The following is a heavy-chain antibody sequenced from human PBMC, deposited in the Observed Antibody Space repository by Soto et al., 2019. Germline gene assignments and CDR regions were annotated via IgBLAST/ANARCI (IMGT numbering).Heavy chain of an antibody. CDR2: ISYDGSNK. CDR1: GFTFSSYG. CDR3: AKDGNPQAYCSGGSCYSKDLYYYYYGMGV. D-gene: IGHD2-15*01. Sequence: QPGGSLRLSCAASGFTFSSYGMHWVRQAPGKGLEWVAVISYDGSNKYYADSVKGRFTISRDNSKNTLYLQMNSLRAEDTAVYYCAKDGNPQAYCSGGSCYSKDLYYYYYGMGVWGQGTTVTVSS. V-gene: IGHV3-30*18. J-gene: IGHJ6*02.